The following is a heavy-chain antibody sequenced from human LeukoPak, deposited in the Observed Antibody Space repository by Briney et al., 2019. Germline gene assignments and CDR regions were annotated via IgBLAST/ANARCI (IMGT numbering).Heavy chain of an antibody. CDR1: GGSISSSNW. Sequence: PSGTLSLTCAVSGGSISSSNWWSWVRQPPGKGLEWIGEIHHSASTNYNPSLKSRVIISVDKSKNQFSLKLSSVTAADTAVYHCARGRLFYDSTGYFIWGPGAIVTVSS. V-gene: IGHV4-4*02. D-gene: IGHD3-22*01. CDR2: IHHSAST. J-gene: IGHJ3*02. CDR3: ARGRLFYDSTGYFI.